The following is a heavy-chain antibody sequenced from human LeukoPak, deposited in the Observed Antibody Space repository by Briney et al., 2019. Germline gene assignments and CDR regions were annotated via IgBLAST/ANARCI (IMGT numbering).Heavy chain of an antibody. J-gene: IGHJ4*02. Sequence: ASVTVSCKASGYSFTSFYMHWVRQAAGQGLEWMGIVNPSGGSTSYEQKFQGRVTMTRDMSTSTVYMELSSLRSEDTAVYYCTSGSYLFDYWGQGTLVTVSS. D-gene: IGHD3-10*01. CDR3: TSGSYLFDY. CDR1: GYSFTSFY. V-gene: IGHV1-46*03. CDR2: VNPSGGST.